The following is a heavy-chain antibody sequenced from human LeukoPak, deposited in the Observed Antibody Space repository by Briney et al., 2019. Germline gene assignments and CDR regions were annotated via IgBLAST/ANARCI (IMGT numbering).Heavy chain of an antibody. J-gene: IGHJ4*02. Sequence: ASETLSLTCTVSGYSISSGYYWGWIRQPPGKGLEWIGRIYHSGSTYHNPSLKSRVTISVDTSKNQFSLKLSSVTAADTAVYYCARGRSRARREPPRPFDYWGQGTLVTVSS. V-gene: IGHV4-38-2*02. CDR1: GYSISSGYY. CDR2: IYHSGST. D-gene: IGHD1-14*01. CDR3: ARGRSRARREPPRPFDY.